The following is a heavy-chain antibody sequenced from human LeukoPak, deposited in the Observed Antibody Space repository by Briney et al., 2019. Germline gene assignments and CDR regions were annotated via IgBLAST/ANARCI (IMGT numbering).Heavy chain of an antibody. D-gene: IGHD3-10*01. CDR2: IIPIFGTA. V-gene: IGHV1-69*13. Sequence: VKVSCKASGGTFSSYAISWVRQAPGQGLEWMGGIIPIFGTANYAQKFQGRVTITADESTSTAYMELSSLRSEDTAVYYCGRSYGSGSFYYYYGMDVWGQGTTVTVSS. J-gene: IGHJ6*02. CDR1: GGTFSSYA. CDR3: GRSYGSGSFYYYYGMDV.